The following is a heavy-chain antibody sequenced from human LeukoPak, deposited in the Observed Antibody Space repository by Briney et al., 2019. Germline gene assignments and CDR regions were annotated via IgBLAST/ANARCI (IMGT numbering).Heavy chain of an antibody. V-gene: IGHV4-34*01. CDR1: GGSSSGYY. CDR3: ARRRSYYYDSSGYYSPPGGFDP. CDR2: INHSGST. Sequence: SETLSLTCAVYGGSSSGYYWSWIRQPPGKGLEWIGKINHSGSTNYNPSLKSRVTISVDTSKNQFSLKLSSVTAADTAVYYCARRRSYYYDSSGYYSPPGGFDPWGQGTLVTVSS. D-gene: IGHD3-22*01. J-gene: IGHJ5*02.